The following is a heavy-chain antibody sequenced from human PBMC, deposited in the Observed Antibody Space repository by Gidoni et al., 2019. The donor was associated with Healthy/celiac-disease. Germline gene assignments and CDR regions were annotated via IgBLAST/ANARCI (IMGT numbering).Heavy chain of an antibody. Sequence: QVQLVQSGAEVKKPGASVKVSCKASGYTFTGYYMHWVRQAPGQGLEWMGWINPNRGGTNYAQKFQGRVTMTRDTSISTAYMELSRLRSDDTAVYYCARGLAAAGSKYYYYYYGMDVWGQGTTVTVSS. J-gene: IGHJ6*02. V-gene: IGHV1-2*02. CDR1: GYTFTGYY. D-gene: IGHD6-13*01. CDR3: ARGLAAAGSKYYYYYYGMDV. CDR2: INPNRGGT.